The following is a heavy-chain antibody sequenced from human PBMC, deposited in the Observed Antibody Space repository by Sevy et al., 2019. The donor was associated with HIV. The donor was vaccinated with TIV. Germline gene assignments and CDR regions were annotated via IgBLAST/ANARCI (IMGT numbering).Heavy chain of an antibody. D-gene: IGHD2-8*01. CDR3: ARDSHSWSRDY. CDR1: GFAFSIYY. V-gene: IGHV3-21*01. CDR2: ISGNSDII. Sequence: GGSLRLSCAAPGFAFSIYYMSWVRQAPGKGLEWVSSISGNSDIIYYTDSLKGRFTISRDNAKNSLYLQMNSLRAEDTAVYYCARDSHSWSRDYWGQGTLVTVSS. J-gene: IGHJ4*02.